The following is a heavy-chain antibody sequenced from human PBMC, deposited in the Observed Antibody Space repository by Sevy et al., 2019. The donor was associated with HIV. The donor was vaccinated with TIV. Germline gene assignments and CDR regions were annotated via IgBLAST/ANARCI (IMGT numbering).Heavy chain of an antibody. D-gene: IGHD6-19*01. CDR2: ISAYNGHK. V-gene: IGHV1-18*01. CDR1: GYPFSTYA. Sequence: ASVKVSCKASGYPFSTYAISWVRQAPGQGLECMGWISAYNGHKNYAQSLQDRVTMTTDTSTSTAYMELRSLRSDDTAVYYCARLEAAGSGWYGNGMDVWGQGTTVTVSS. CDR3: ARLEAAGSGWYGNGMDV. J-gene: IGHJ6*02.